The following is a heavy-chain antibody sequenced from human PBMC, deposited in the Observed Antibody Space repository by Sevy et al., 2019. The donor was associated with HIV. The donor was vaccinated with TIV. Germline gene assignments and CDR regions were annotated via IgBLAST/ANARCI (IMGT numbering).Heavy chain of an antibody. V-gene: IGHV3-9*01. Sequence: GGSRRLSCAASGFSFNDHAMHWVRQVPGKGLEWVSGVSWNCRNIGYADSVKGRFTISRDNANHFLYLEMNSLRPEDTAFYYCAKDINRGCDGINCYPYYYYFYGLDVWGQGTTVTVSS. CDR2: VSWNCRNI. D-gene: IGHD2-21*01. CDR3: AKDINRGCDGINCYPYYYYFYGLDV. J-gene: IGHJ6*02. CDR1: GFSFNDHA.